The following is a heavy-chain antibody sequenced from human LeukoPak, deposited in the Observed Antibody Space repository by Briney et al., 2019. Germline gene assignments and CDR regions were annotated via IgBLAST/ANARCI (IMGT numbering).Heavy chain of an antibody. CDR2: IYSGGDT. V-gene: IGHV3-66*01. J-gene: IGHJ4*02. D-gene: IGHD2-2*01. CDR3: ARGGAGYAIDY. CDR1: GFTVRTYY. Sequence: PGGSLRLSCAASGFTVRTYYMTWVRQAREKGLEWVSVIYSGGDTYYADSVKGRFTISRDNSKNTVYLQTNSLRAEDTAVYYCARGGAGYAIDYWGQGTLVTVSS.